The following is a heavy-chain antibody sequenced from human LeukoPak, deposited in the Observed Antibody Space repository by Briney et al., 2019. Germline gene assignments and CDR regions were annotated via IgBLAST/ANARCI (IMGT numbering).Heavy chain of an antibody. Sequence: GASVKVSCKASGYTFTSYGISWVRQAPGQGLEWMGWISAYNGNTNYAQKVQGRVTMTTDTSTSTAYMELRSLRSDDTAVYYCARDRPLDFYCSGGSCYSDYYYYYGMDVWGQGTTVTVSS. CDR2: ISAYNGNT. CDR1: GYTFTSYG. J-gene: IGHJ6*02. V-gene: IGHV1-18*01. CDR3: ARDRPLDFYCSGGSCYSDYYYYYGMDV. D-gene: IGHD2-15*01.